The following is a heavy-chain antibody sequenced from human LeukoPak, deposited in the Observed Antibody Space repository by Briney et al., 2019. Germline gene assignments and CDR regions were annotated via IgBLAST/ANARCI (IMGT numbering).Heavy chain of an antibody. V-gene: IGHV3-30*18. CDR1: GFIFNNYG. D-gene: IGHD2-21*02. CDR2: ISYDGSNK. Sequence: PGGSLRLSRAASGFIFNNYGMHWVRQAPGKGLEWVAVISYDGSNKNYADSVKGRFTISRDSSKNTVYLQMNSLRVEDTAVYYCAKDWAPYCGGDCYFNYWGQGTLVTVSS. J-gene: IGHJ4*02. CDR3: AKDWAPYCGGDCYFNY.